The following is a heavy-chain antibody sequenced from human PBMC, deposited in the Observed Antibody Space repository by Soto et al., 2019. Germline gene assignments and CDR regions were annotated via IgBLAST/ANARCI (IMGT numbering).Heavy chain of an antibody. Sequence: EVQLVESGGGLVKPGGSLRLSCAASGFTFSSYSMNWVRQAPGKGLEWVSSISSSSSYIYYADSVKGRFTISRDNAKNSLYLQMNSLRAEDTAVYYCARGLTTVTMWFDYWGQGTLVTVSS. CDR3: ARGLTTVTMWFDY. J-gene: IGHJ4*02. V-gene: IGHV3-21*01. CDR1: GFTFSSYS. D-gene: IGHD4-17*01. CDR2: ISSSSSYI.